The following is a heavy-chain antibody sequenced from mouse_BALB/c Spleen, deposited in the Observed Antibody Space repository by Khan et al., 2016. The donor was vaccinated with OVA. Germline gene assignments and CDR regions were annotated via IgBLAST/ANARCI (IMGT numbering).Heavy chain of an antibody. CDR3: AAHLTGSFAY. D-gene: IGHD4-1*01. Sequence: EVELVESGGDLVKPGGSLKLSCAASGFTFSSYSMSWVRQTPDKRLEWVASISSGGDYTYYPDSVKGRFTISRDNAKNTLYLQMSDLKSEDTAMYYCAAHLTGSFAYWGQGTLVTVPA. CDR1: GFTFSSYS. J-gene: IGHJ3*01. V-gene: IGHV5-6*01. CDR2: ISSGGDYT.